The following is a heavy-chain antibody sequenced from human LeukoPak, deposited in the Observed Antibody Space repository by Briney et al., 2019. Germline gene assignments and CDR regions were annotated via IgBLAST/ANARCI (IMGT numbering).Heavy chain of an antibody. CDR2: IYHSGST. CDR3: ARVKGGAKDYYGMDV. V-gene: IGHV4-4*03. CDR1: GGSISSSNW. D-gene: IGHD4/OR15-4a*01. J-gene: IGHJ6*04. Sequence: PPGTLSLTCAVSGGSISSSNWWSWVRQPPGKGLEWIGEIYHSGSTNYNPSLKSRVTISVDKSKNQFSLKLSSVTAADTAVYYCARVKGGAKDYYGMDVWGKGTTVTVSS.